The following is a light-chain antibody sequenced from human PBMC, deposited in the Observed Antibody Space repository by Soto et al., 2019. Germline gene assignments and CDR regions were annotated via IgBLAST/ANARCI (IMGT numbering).Light chain of an antibody. CDR3: QQYYSYPFT. CDR2: AAS. CDR1: QGISSY. Sequence: AIRMTQSPSSLSASTGDRVTITCRASQGISSYLAWYQQKPGKAPKLLIYAASTLQSGVPSRFRGSGSGTDFTLTIRCLQSEDFATYYCQQYYSYPFTFGPGTKVDIK. J-gene: IGKJ3*01. V-gene: IGKV1-8*01.